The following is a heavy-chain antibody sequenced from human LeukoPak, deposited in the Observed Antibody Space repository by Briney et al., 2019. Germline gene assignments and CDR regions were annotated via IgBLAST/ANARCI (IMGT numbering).Heavy chain of an antibody. CDR3: ARGDGSTMVRGVSRYGWLDP. D-gene: IGHD3-10*01. CDR2: IFTSGST. J-gene: IGHJ5*02. V-gene: IGHV4-4*07. CDR1: GGFISSYY. Sequence: SETLSLTCTVSGGFISSYYWTWIRQPAGKGLEWIWRIFTSGSTNYNPSLMSRVTMSVGTSKSQFSLKLRSVTAADTAVYYCARGDGSTMVRGVSRYGWLDPWGQGTLVSVSS.